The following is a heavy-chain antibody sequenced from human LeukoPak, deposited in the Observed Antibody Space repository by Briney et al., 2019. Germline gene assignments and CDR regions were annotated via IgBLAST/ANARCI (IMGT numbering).Heavy chain of an antibody. CDR1: GFTFDDYA. CDR3: ARGREYSSSYFGWYFDL. CDR2: ISWNSGSI. V-gene: IGHV3-9*01. Sequence: GGSLRLSCAASGFTFDDYAMHWVRQGPGKGLEWVSGISWNSGSIGYADSVKGRFTISGDNAKNSLYLQMNGLRAEDTALYYCARGREYSSSYFGWYFDLWGRGTLVTVSS. J-gene: IGHJ2*01. D-gene: IGHD6-6*01.